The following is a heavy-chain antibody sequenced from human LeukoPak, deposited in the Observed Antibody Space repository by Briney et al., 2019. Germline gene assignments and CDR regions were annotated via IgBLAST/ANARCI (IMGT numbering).Heavy chain of an antibody. D-gene: IGHD6-13*01. V-gene: IGHV4-61*02. J-gene: IGHJ4*02. CDR3: AREVYTSSWYSGYYYFDY. CDR1: GGSISSGSYF. Sequence: SETLSLTCTVSGGSISSGSYFWAWIRQPAGKRLEWLGRINTGGSTNYNPSLKSRVTISVDTSKNQFSLKMSSVTAADTAGFFCAREVYTSSWYSGYYYFDYWGQGTLVTVSS. CDR2: INTGGST.